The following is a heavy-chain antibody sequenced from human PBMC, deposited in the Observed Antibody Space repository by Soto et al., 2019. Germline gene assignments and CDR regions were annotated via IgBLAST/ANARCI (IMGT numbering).Heavy chain of an antibody. J-gene: IGHJ4*02. D-gene: IGHD4-4*01. CDR3: AIDRDDYRNYVFDY. Sequence: EVQLLESGGGWVQPGGSLKPSWAPPGFPFTTYGWPGLRQLPGKGLYWVSFSSVSVGGASTTYASSVKGRFTISRDNSKYALHLHMNSLRVEDTAVYYCAIDRDDYRNYVFDYRGQGTLVTVSP. V-gene: IGHV3-23*01. CDR1: GFPFTTYG. CDR2: SSVSVGGAST.